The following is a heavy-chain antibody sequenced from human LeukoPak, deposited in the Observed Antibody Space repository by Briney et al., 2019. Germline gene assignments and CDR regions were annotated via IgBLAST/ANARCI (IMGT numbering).Heavy chain of an antibody. J-gene: IGHJ4*02. CDR2: INHSGST. CDR1: GGSFSGYY. D-gene: IGHD4-17*01. V-gene: IGHV4-34*01. Sequence: PSETLSLTCAVYGGSFSGYYWSWIRQPPGKGLEWIGEINHSGSTNYNPSLKSRVTISVDTSKNQFSLKLSSVTAADTAVYYCARDYGDYYNGASDYWGQGTLVTVSS. CDR3: ARDYGDYYNGASDY.